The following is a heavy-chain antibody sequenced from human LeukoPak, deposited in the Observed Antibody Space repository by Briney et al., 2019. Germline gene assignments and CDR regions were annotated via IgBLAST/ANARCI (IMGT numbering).Heavy chain of an antibody. J-gene: IGHJ4*02. CDR1: GASISSSDYY. Sequence: SETLSLTCTVSGASISSSDYYWDWIRQSPGKGLEWIGNIHYSGSTYYNPSLKSRVTISVDTSKNQFSLRLSSVTAADTAVYYCAGGPYDSSGYSQEYYFDYWGQGTPVTVSS. CDR3: AGGPYDSSGYSQEYYFDY. CDR2: IHYSGST. V-gene: IGHV4-39*01. D-gene: IGHD3-22*01.